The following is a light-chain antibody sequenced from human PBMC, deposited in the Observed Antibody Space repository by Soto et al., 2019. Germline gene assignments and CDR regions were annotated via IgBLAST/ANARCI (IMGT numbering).Light chain of an antibody. Sequence: EVGLTHSPVTLSLNPGERATLSCRASQSFLGLLAWYQQKPGQAPRLLIYDAYNRATGIPPRFSGSGPGTDFTLTISSLEPEDSAVYYCQQRHMWPITFGQGTLLEIK. V-gene: IGKV3-11*01. CDR2: DAY. CDR3: QQRHMWPIT. J-gene: IGKJ5*01. CDR1: QSFLGL.